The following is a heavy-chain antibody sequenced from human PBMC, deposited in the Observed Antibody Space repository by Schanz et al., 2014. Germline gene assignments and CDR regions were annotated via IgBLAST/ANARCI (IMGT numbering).Heavy chain of an antibody. CDR3: ARGYGDSPTDF. CDR2: IIPILGIA. Sequence: QVQLVQSGDEVKKPGSSVKVSCKASGGTFSTYTISWVRQAPGQGLEWMGRIIPILGIANYAQKFQGRVTITADRSTSTAYMELSSLRSEDTAVYYCARGYGDSPTDFWGQGTLVTVSS. CDR1: GGTFSTYT. D-gene: IGHD4-17*01. J-gene: IGHJ4*02. V-gene: IGHV1-69*04.